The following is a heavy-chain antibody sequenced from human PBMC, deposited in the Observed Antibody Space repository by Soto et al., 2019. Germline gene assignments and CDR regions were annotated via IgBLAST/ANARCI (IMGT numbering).Heavy chain of an antibody. V-gene: IGHV3-23*01. CDR1: GFPFSSYA. CDR2: ISSGSNT. CDR3: AKASATGKSDGMDV. Sequence: EVQLLESGGGLVQPGGSLRLSFVASGFPFSSYAMSWVRKTPGRGLECVSSISSGSNTYYTDSVRGRFTISRDNSKNSLYLQMSSLRADDTALYYCAKASATGKSDGMDVWGQGTTVSVSS. J-gene: IGHJ6*02. D-gene: IGHD7-27*01.